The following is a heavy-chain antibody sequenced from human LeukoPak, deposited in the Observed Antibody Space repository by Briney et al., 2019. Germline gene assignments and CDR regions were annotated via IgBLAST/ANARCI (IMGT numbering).Heavy chain of an antibody. D-gene: IGHD2-2*02. J-gene: IGHJ5*02. CDR2: ISGSGGST. CDR3: AKARPNSIVVVPPAIHWFPP. CDR1: GFTFSSYA. V-gene: IGHV3-23*01. Sequence: GGSVRLSCAASGFTFSSYAMSWVRQAPGKGLEWVSAISGSGGSTYYADSVKGRFTISRDNSKNTLYMQTNSLRAADTAVYYCAKARPNSIVVVPPAIHWFPPWGQGTLVTVSS.